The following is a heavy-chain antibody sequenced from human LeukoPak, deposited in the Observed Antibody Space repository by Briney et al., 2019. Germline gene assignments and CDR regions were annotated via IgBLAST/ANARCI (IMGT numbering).Heavy chain of an antibody. CDR3: AKDLAGSGSYSFDY. J-gene: IGHJ4*02. V-gene: IGHV3-23*01. D-gene: IGHD1-26*01. CDR2: ISGSGGST. CDR1: GFTFSNYA. Sequence: PAGGSLRLSCAASGFTFSNYAMNWVRQAPGRGLEWVSAISGSGGSTYYADSVKGRFTISRDNSKNTLYLQMNSLGAEDTAVYYCAKDLAGSGSYSFDYWGQGTLVTVSS.